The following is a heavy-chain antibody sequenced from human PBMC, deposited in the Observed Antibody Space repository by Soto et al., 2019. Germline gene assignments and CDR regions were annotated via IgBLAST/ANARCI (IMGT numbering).Heavy chain of an antibody. CDR1: GFTFSSSA. V-gene: IGHV3-30-3*01. CDR3: ARESVRTTGSSFYYYGMDV. D-gene: IGHD1-7*01. J-gene: IGHJ6*02. CDR2: VSNDGSNK. Sequence: PVGSLRLSCEASGFTFSSSAMHWVRQAPGKGLEWVAIVSNDGSNKYHADSLEGRFTISRDNSKNTLYLQMSVLRAEDTAVYYCARESVRTTGSSFYYYGMDVWGQGTTVTVSS.